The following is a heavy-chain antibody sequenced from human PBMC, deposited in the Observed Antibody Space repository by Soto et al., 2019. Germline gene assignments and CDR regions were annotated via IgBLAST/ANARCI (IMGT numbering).Heavy chain of an antibody. CDR2: ISHTGSI. V-gene: IGHV4-30-2*01. Sequence: QLQLQESGSGLVKPSQTLSLTCAVSGASISSYNYLWSWIRQPPVKGLERIGYISHTGSIGYNPSLKSRGTISVDRSKNQFSLKVTSVTAADAAMYYCARGGDGRAFYLYYFDYWGQVTLVTVSS. CDR1: GASISSYNYL. D-gene: IGHD2-15*01. CDR3: ARGGDGRAFYLYYFDY. J-gene: IGHJ4*02.